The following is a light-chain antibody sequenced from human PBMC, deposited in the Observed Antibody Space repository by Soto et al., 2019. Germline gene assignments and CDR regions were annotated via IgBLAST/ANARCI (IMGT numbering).Light chain of an antibody. J-gene: IGKJ1*01. CDR2: DAS. CDR1: QSVSRY. V-gene: IGKV3-11*01. Sequence: LPRSARPLSLPPAERATLSCRASQSVSRYLAWYQQKPGQAPRLLIYDASNRATGIPARFSGSGSGTDFTLTISSLEPEDFAVYYCQQSGTCGQGTK. CDR3: QQSGT.